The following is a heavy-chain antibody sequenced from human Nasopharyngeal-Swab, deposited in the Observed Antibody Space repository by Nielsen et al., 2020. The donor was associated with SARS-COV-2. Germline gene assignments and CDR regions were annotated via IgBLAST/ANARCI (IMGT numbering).Heavy chain of an antibody. CDR3: ARMHCGGDCYSRGEDAFDL. CDR2: IIPIFGTS. CDR1: GGTYSIYA. Sequence: SVKVSCKASGGTYSIYAISWVRQAPGHGPEWMGGIIPIFGTSNYAQKFQGRVTITADEFTSTAYMELSSLRSVDTAVYYCARMHCGGDCYSRGEDAFDLWGQGTPVTVSS. D-gene: IGHD2-21*02. J-gene: IGHJ3*01. V-gene: IGHV1-69*13.